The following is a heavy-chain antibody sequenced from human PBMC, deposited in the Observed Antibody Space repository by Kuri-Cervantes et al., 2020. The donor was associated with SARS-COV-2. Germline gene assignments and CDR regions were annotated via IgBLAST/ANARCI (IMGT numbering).Heavy chain of an antibody. D-gene: IGHD6-19*01. V-gene: IGHV5-51*01. CDR3: AITYSVSWYDAFII. J-gene: IGHJ3*02. CDR2: IYPAYSNT. Sequence: GGSXRLXCTGSGFSFTSYWIGWVCQVPGKGLEWMGIIYPAYSNTRDSPSFQGQVTIAADKSISTAYLQWICLKASDTAMDDCAITYSVSWYDAFIIWGQGTMVTVSS. CDR1: GFSFTSYW.